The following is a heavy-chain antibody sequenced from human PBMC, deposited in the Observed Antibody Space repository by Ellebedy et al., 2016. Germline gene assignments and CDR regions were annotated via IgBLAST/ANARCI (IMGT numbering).Heavy chain of an antibody. D-gene: IGHD5-12*01. V-gene: IGHV3-48*04. CDR3: ARNTGGYDGMIDY. CDR2: ISISTTTK. Sequence: GGSLRLXXVGSGFTFSSYSMTWVRQAPGKGLEWVSYISISTTTKSYADSVKGRFTISRDNAKDSLFLHMDSLRAEDTAVYYCARNTGGYDGMIDYWGQGDLVTVSS. J-gene: IGHJ4*02. CDR1: GFTFSSYS.